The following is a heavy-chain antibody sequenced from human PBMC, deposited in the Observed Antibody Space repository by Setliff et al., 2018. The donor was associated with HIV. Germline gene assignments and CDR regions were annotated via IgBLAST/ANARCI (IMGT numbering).Heavy chain of an antibody. D-gene: IGHD2-8*01. CDR3: ARIMQWCTFDY. CDR1: GFTFGDFA. Sequence: GGSLRLSCTASGFTFGDFAMSWVRQAPGKGPEWVATIKPDGSENYSVDSVKGRFTISRDNVQNSLYLQMNSLRAEDTAVYYCARIMQWCTFDYWGQGTLVTVSS. V-gene: IGHV3-7*03. CDR2: IKPDGSEN. J-gene: IGHJ4*02.